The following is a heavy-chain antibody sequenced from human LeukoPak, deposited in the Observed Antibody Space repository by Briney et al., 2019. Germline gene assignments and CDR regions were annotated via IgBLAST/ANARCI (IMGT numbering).Heavy chain of an antibody. D-gene: IGHD3-16*02. CDR1: GFTFSSYT. CDR2: ISSSSSYI. CDR3: ARDRDYDYIWGSYRPDYFDY. J-gene: IGHJ4*02. V-gene: IGHV3-21*01. Sequence: GGSLRLSCAASGFTFSSYTMNWVRQAPGKGLEWVSPISSSSSYIYYADSVKGRFTISSDNAKNSLYLQMNSLRAEDTAVYYCARDRDYDYIWGSYRPDYFDYWGQGTLVTVSS.